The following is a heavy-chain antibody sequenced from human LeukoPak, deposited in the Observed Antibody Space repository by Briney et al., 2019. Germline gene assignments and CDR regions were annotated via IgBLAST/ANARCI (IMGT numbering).Heavy chain of an antibody. D-gene: IGHD3-22*01. V-gene: IGHV1-2*02. CDR2: INPNSGDT. CDR1: GYTFSGYY. CDR3: ARRGYYYDTSGRPADAFDI. J-gene: IGHJ3*02. Sequence: ASMKVSCKASGYTFSGYYIHWVRQAPGQGLEWMGWINPNSGDTNYAQHFQGRVTMTRDTSISTAYMGLSRLRSDDTAVYYCARRGYYYDTSGRPADAFDIWGQGTMVTVSS.